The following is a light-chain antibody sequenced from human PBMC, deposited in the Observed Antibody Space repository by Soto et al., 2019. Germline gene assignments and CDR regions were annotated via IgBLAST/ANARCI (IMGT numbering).Light chain of an antibody. CDR2: GAS. CDR3: QQYGRSGT. Sequence: EIVLTQSPGTLSLSPGERATLSCRASQSVSNNYFAWYQQKPGQATRLLIYGASNRATGIPDRFSGSGCGKYFTLTISRLEPEYFAVYYCQQYGRSGTFGQGTKVEIK. CDR1: QSVSNNY. J-gene: IGKJ1*01. V-gene: IGKV3-20*01.